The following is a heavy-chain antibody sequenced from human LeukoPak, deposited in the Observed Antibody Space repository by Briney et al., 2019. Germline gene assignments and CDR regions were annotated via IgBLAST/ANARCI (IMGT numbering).Heavy chain of an antibody. CDR2: INPNSGGT. CDR1: GYTFTGYY. D-gene: IGHD6-13*01. Sequence: ASVKVSCKASGYTFTGYYMHWVRQAPGQGLEWMGWINPNSGGTNYAQKFQGRVTMTRDTSISTAYMELSSLKASDTAMYYCARHVSSSWLGVYYYYMDVWGKGTTVTVSS. V-gene: IGHV1-2*02. CDR3: ARHVSSSWLGVYYYYMDV. J-gene: IGHJ6*03.